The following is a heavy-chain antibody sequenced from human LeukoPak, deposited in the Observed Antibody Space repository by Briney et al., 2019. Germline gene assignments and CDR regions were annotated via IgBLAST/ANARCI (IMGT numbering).Heavy chain of an antibody. V-gene: IGHV1-46*01. D-gene: IGHD6-6*01. J-gene: IGHJ6*02. CDR2: INPSGGST. CDR1: GYTFTSYY. CDR3: ARLDEYSSSSRYYGMDV. Sequence: GASVKVSCKASGYTFTSYYMHWVRQAPGQGLEWMGIINPSGGSTSYAQKFQGRVTMTRDTSTSTAYMELSSLRSEDTAVYYCARLDEYSSSSRYYGMDVWGQGTTVTVSS.